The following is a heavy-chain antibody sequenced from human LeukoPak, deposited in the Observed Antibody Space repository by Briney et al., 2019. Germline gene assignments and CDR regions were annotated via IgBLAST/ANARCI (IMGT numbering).Heavy chain of an antibody. CDR3: ARDLYSSSWYPQPPFDY. CDR1: GFTFSSYS. D-gene: IGHD6-13*01. Sequence: GGSLRLSCAASGFTFSSYSMNWVRQAPGKGLEWVSSISSSSSYIYYADSVKGRFTISGDNAKNSLYLQMNSLRAEDTAVYYCARDLYSSSWYPQPPFDYWGQGTLVTVSS. V-gene: IGHV3-21*01. J-gene: IGHJ4*02. CDR2: ISSSSSYI.